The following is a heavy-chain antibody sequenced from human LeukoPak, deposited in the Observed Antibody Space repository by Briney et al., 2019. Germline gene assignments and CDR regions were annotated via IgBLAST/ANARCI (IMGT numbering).Heavy chain of an antibody. J-gene: IGHJ5*02. Sequence: GESLKISCKGSGYSFPTYWIGWVRQMPGKGLEWMGIIYPGDSDTRYSPSFQGQVTISADKSISTAYLQWSSLKASDTATYYCARRYYDSRGYAGLNWFDPWGQGTLVTVSS. D-gene: IGHD3-22*01. CDR1: GYSFPTYW. V-gene: IGHV5-51*01. CDR3: ARRYYDSRGYAGLNWFDP. CDR2: IYPGDSDT.